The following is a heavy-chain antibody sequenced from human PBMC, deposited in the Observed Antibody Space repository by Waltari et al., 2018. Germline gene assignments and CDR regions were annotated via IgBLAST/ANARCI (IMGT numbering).Heavy chain of an antibody. J-gene: IGHJ4*02. Sequence: QVQLVQSGAEVKQPGASVKVSCKVSGYPLTEFSLPWVRQAPGKGLEWMGGFDPEDGETIYAQKFQGRVTMTEDTSTDTAYMELSSLRSEDTAVYYCATGDTAMVVYDYWGQGTLVTVSS. CDR2: FDPEDGET. D-gene: IGHD5-18*01. V-gene: IGHV1-24*01. CDR1: GYPLTEFS. CDR3: ATGDTAMVVYDY.